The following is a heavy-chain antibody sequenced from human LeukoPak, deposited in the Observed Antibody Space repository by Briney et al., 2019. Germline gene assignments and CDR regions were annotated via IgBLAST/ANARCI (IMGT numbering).Heavy chain of an antibody. J-gene: IGHJ4*02. CDR3: AKLGSSTVAFDH. V-gene: IGHV3-23*01. CDR2: IGSSGDST. CDR1: GFTFSSYA. Sequence: PGGSLRLSCAASGFTFSSYAMSWVRQAPGKGLEWVSTIGSSGDSTYYADSVKGRFTISRDSSKNTPYLQMNSLRAEDTAVYFCAKLGSSTVAFDHWGQGTLVTVSS. D-gene: IGHD6-6*01.